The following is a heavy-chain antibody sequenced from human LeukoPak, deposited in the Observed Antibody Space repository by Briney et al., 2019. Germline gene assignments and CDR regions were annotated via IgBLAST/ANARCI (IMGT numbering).Heavy chain of an antibody. D-gene: IGHD1-26*01. CDR2: INPNSGGT. CDR3: ARESIVGATLHAFDI. J-gene: IGHJ3*02. V-gene: IGHV1-2*02. Sequence: ASVKVSCKASGYTFTGCYMHWVRQAPGQGLEWMGWINPNSGGTNYAQKFQGRVTMTRDTSISTAYMELSRLRSDDTAVYYCARESIVGATLHAFDIWGQGTMVTVSS. CDR1: GYTFTGCY.